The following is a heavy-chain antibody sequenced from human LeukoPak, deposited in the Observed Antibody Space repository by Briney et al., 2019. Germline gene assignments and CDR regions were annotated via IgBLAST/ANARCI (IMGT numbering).Heavy chain of an antibody. Sequence: PGRSLRLSCAASGFTFSNYEMNWVRQAPGKGQEWVSYISSHSSSIYYAASVKCRFTISRDNANNSLYRQMNSLRAEDTAVYYCARDLRVRGSYYGMDVWGQGTTVTVSS. J-gene: IGHJ6*02. V-gene: IGHV3-48*03. CDR2: ISSHSSSI. CDR1: GFTFSNYE. D-gene: IGHD3-10*01. CDR3: ARDLRVRGSYYGMDV.